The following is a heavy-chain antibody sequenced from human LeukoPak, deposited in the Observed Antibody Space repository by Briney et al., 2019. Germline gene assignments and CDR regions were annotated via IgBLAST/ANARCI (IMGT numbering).Heavy chain of an antibody. CDR3: ARGKGYCSSTSCLYFDY. D-gene: IGHD2-2*01. J-gene: IGHJ4*02. CDR2: IYYSGST. CDR1: GGSISSSSYY. V-gene: IGHV4-39*07. Sequence: SETLSLTCTVSGGSISSSSYYWGWIRQPPGKGLEWIGSIYYSGSTNYNPSLKSRVTISVDTSKNQFSLKLSSVTAADTAVYYCARGKGYCSSTSCLYFDYWGQGTLVTVSS.